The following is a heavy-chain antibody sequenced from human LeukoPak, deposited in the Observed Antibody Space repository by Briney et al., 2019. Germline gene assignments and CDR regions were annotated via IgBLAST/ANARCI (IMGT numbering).Heavy chain of an antibody. CDR2: INNSGNT. V-gene: IGHV4-61*02. D-gene: IGHD2-15*01. Sequence: SETLSLTCTVSGGSISSASYYWSWIRQPAGKALEWIGRINNSGNTKYNPSLKSRVTISVDTSKNQFSLKLSSVTAADTAVYYCARDLYQGGYYYYGMDVWGQGTTVTVSS. CDR3: ARDLYQGGYYYYGMDV. CDR1: GGSISSASYY. J-gene: IGHJ6*02.